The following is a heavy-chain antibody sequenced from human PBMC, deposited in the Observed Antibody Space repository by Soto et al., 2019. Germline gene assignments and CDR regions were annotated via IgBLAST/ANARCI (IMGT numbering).Heavy chain of an antibody. V-gene: IGHV3-15*07. CDR2: IKTKTHGERT. CDR1: GFAFSNAW. CDR3: TTGSVEVV. J-gene: IGHJ6*02. D-gene: IGHD2-15*01. Sequence: EVQLVESGGGSVKPGGSLTLSCAASGFAFSNAWMNWVRQAPGKGLEWVGRIKTKTHGERTDYAAPVKGRFSISRDDSKYTLYLQMSSLKVDDTAVYYCTTGSVEVVWGQGTTVTVSS.